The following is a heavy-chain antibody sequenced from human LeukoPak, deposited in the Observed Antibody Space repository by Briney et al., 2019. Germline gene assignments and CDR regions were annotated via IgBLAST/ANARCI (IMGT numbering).Heavy chain of an antibody. D-gene: IGHD3-10*01. CDR1: GYTLTELS. CDR2: FDPEDGET. V-gene: IGHV1-24*01. CDR3: ATATYYYGSGSYTYYYYYYMDV. J-gene: IGHJ6*03. Sequence: VASVKVSCKVSGYTLTELSMHWVRQAPGKGLEWMGGFDPEDGETIYAQKFQGRVTMTEDTSTDTAYMELSSLRSEDTAVYYCATATYYYGSGSYTYYYYYYMDVWGKGTTVTVSS.